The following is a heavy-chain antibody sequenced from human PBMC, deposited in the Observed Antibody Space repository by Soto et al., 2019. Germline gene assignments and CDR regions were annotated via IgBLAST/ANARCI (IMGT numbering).Heavy chain of an antibody. D-gene: IGHD2-8*02. CDR3: ARAKITGLFDY. V-gene: IGHV4-34*01. J-gene: IGHJ4*02. Sequence: PSEPLSRTCGGYGGAFSGYYWTWIRQPPGTGLEWIGEINHSGSTNYNPSLKSRVTISVDTSKNQFSLKLTSVTAADTAVYYCARAKITGLFDYWGQGTLVTVS. CDR1: GGAFSGYY. CDR2: INHSGST.